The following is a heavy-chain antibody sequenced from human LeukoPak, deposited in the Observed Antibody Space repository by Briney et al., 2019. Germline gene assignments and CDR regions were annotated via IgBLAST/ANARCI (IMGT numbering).Heavy chain of an antibody. CDR1: GSSFTGYY. Sequence: ASVKVSCKASGSSFTGYYMHWVRQAPGQGLEWMGWINPNSGGTNYAQKFQGRVTMTRDTSISTAYMELSRLRSDDTAVYYCARDGIQYSSGWFPFDYWGQGTLVTVSS. J-gene: IGHJ4*02. D-gene: IGHD6-19*01. V-gene: IGHV1-2*02. CDR3: ARDGIQYSSGWFPFDY. CDR2: INPNSGGT.